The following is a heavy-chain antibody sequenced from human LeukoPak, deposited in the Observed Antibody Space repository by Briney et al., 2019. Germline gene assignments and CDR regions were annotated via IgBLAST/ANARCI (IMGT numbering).Heavy chain of an antibody. J-gene: IGHJ5*02. CDR2: TYYRSTWYN. D-gene: IGHD2-2*01. V-gene: IGHV6-1*01. CDR3: ARRLTQYDCFDP. Sequence: SQTLSLTCAISGDIVSSNSVTWNWIRQSPSRGLEWLGRTYYRSTWYNDYAVSVRGRITVDPDTSKNQFSLHLNSVTPEDTAVYYCARRLTQYDCFDPWGQGILVTVSS. CDR1: GDIVSSNSVT.